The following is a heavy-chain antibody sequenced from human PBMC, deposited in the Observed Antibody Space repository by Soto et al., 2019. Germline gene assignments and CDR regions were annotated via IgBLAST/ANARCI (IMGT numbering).Heavy chain of an antibody. V-gene: IGHV3-11*03. CDR3: AKLHYYDSSGYYRYFQH. D-gene: IGHD3-22*01. CDR1: GFTFSDYY. Sequence: GGSLRLSCEGSGFTFSDYYISWIRQAPGKGLEWISYSSNSGTFSRYADSVKGRFTISRDNSKNTLYLQMNSLRAEDTAVYYCAKLHYYDSSGYYRYFQHWGQGTLVTVSS. J-gene: IGHJ1*01. CDR2: SSNSGTFS.